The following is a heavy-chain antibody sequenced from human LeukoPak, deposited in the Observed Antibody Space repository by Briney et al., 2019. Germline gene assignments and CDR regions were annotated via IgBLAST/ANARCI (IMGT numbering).Heavy chain of an antibody. CDR1: GFTFSSYW. V-gene: IGHV3-7*01. Sequence: GGSLRLSCAASGFTFSSYWMSWVRQAPGKGLEWVADMSPDGSQILYVDSVRGRFTVSRDNAKNSLYLQMNTLRAEDTAIYYCARDPHYGALDYWGQGTLVSVSS. CDR2: MSPDGSQI. CDR3: ARDPHYGALDY. J-gene: IGHJ4*02. D-gene: IGHD4-17*01.